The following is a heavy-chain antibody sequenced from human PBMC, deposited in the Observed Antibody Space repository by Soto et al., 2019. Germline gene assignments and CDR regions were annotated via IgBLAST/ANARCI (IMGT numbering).Heavy chain of an antibody. V-gene: IGHV5-51*01. CDR2: IYPGDSDT. CDR3: ARRGAYHYDSSGYSAGF. Sequence: PGESLKISCKGSGFSFSSYWIGWVRQMPGKGLEWMGIIYPGDSDTRYRPSFQGQVTISVDKSVSTAYLQWSSLKALDTAMYYCARRGAYHYDSSGYSAGFWGQGTLVTVSS. CDR1: GFSFSSYW. J-gene: IGHJ4*02. D-gene: IGHD3-22*01.